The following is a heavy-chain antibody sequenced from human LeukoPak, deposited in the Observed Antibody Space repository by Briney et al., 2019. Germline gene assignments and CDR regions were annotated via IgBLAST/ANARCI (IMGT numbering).Heavy chain of an antibody. CDR3: ARDRVGCSSTSCYYHYYYMDV. V-gene: IGHV4-39*07. J-gene: IGHJ6*03. D-gene: IGHD2-2*01. Sequence: SETLSLTCTVSGGSISSGSYYWGWIRQPPGKGLEWIGSINYSGSTYYNPSLKSRVTISVDTSKNQFSLKLSSVTAADTAVYYCARDRVGCSSTSCYYHYYYMDVWGKGTTVTVSS. CDR2: INYSGST. CDR1: GGSISSGSYY.